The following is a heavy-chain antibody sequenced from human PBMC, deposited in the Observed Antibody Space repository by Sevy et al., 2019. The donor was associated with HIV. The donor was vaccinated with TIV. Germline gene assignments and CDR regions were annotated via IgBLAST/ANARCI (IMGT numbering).Heavy chain of an antibody. CDR1: GGSISSYY. V-gene: IGHV4-4*07. J-gene: IGHJ6*03. CDR2: IYTRGST. D-gene: IGHD3-22*01. CDR3: ARVTYYDSSGYDNYYYYYMDV. Sequence: SETLSLTCTVSGGSISSYYWSWIRQPAGKGLEWIGRIYTRGSTNYNPSLKSRVTMSVDTSKNQFSLKLSPVTAADTAVYYCARVTYYDSSGYDNYYYYYMDVWGKGTTVTVSS.